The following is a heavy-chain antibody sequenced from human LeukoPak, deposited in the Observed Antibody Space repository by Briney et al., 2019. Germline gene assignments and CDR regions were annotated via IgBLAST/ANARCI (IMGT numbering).Heavy chain of an antibody. CDR2: INPSGGST. Sequence: ASVKVSCKASGYTFTSYYMHWVRQAPGEGLEWMGIINPSGGSTSYAQKFQGRVTMTRDMSTSTVYMELSSLRSEDTAVYYCARDAAEVVGVPGPIGFGWLRRDYYYMDVWGKGTTVTVSS. D-gene: IGHD2-2*02. V-gene: IGHV1-46*01. CDR1: GYTFTSYY. CDR3: ARDAAEVVGVPGPIGFGWLRRDYYYMDV. J-gene: IGHJ6*03.